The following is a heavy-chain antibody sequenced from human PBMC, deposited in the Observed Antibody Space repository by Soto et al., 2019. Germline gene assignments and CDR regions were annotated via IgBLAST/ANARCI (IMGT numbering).Heavy chain of an antibody. CDR1: GGSISSYY. CDR2: IYYSGST. J-gene: IGHJ6*03. Sequence: SETLSLTCTVSGGSISSYYWSWIRQPPGKGLEWIGYIYYSGSTNYNPSLKSRVTISVDTSKNQFSLKLSSVTAADTAVYYCARNDYDFWSGYYYYMDVWGKGTTVTVSS. CDR3: ARNDYDFWSGYYYYMDV. V-gene: IGHV4-59*01. D-gene: IGHD3-3*01.